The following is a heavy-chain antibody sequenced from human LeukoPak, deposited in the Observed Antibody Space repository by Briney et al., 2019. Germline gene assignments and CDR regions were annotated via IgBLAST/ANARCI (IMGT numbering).Heavy chain of an antibody. V-gene: IGHV4-39*01. J-gene: IGHJ4*02. Sequence: ASETLSLTCAVYGGSFSGYYWGWIRQPPGKGLEWIGSIYYSGSTYYNPSLKSRVTISVDTSKNQFSLKLSSVTAADTAVYYCARQADYYDSSGHSLGYYFDYWGQGTLVTVSS. CDR2: IYYSGST. CDR1: GGSFSGYY. CDR3: ARQADYYDSSGHSLGYYFDY. D-gene: IGHD3-22*01.